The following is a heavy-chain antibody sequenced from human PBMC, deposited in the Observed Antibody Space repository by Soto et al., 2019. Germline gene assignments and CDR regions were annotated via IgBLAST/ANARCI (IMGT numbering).Heavy chain of an antibody. CDR1: GYTFTGYY. J-gene: IGHJ6*03. CDR3: ARLGYFDWLLPNDYYYYYYMDV. Sequence: GASVKVSCKASGYTFTGYYMHWVRQAPGEGLEWMGWINPNSGGTNYAQKFQGWVTMTRDTSISTAYMELSSLRSEDTAVYYCARLGYFDWLLPNDYYYYYYMDVWGKGPTVTVSS. D-gene: IGHD3-9*01. V-gene: IGHV1-2*04. CDR2: INPNSGGT.